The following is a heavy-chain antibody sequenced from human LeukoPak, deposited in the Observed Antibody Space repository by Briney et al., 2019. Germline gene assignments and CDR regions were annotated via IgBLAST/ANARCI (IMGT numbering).Heavy chain of an antibody. J-gene: IGHJ4*02. CDR3: ARTRAYGGRPDY. Sequence: SETLSLTCTVSGGSISTYYWSWIRQPPGKGLEWIGYIYYSGSTNYNPSLKSRVTISVDTSKNQFSLKLNSVTAADTAVYYCARTRAYGGRPDYWGQGTLVTVSS. CDR2: IYYSGST. CDR1: GGSISTYY. V-gene: IGHV4-59*01. D-gene: IGHD4-23*01.